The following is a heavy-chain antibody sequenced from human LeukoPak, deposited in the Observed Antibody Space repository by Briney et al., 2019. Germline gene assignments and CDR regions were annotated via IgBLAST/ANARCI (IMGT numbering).Heavy chain of an antibody. CDR1: GFSFSGYS. D-gene: IGHD1-26*01. V-gene: IGHV3-21*01. CDR2: ISSGSKYI. CDR3: ARDRQTSGSYPLAY. J-gene: IGHJ4*02. Sequence: GGSLRLSCAASGFSFSGYSMNWARQAPGKGLEWVSSISSGSKYIYYADSVKGRFTISRDNARNSLYLQMSGLRAEDTAVYYCARDRQTSGSYPLAYWGQGTPVTVSS.